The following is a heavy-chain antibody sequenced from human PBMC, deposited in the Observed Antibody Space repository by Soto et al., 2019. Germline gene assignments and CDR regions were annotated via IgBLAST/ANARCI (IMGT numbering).Heavy chain of an antibody. J-gene: IGHJ4*02. V-gene: IGHV1-69*02. CDR1: GGTFSSYT. Sequence: QVQLVHSGAEVKKPGSSVKVSCTASGGTFSSYTISWVRQAPGQGLEWMGRIIPILGIANYAQKFQGRVTITADKSTSTAYMELSSLRSEDTAVYYCARYTTEGYCSGGSCYQWGQGTLVTVSS. CDR2: IIPILGIA. CDR3: ARYTTEGYCSGGSCYQ. D-gene: IGHD2-15*01.